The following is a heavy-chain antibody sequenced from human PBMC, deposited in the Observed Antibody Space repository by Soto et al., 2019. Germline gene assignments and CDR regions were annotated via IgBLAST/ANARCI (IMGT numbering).Heavy chain of an antibody. CDR3: ARGFAVYYFDY. J-gene: IGHJ4*02. D-gene: IGHD3-10*01. CDR1: GFTFSSYG. V-gene: IGHV3-33*01. Sequence: PGGSLRLSCAASGFTFSSYGMHWVRQAPGKGLEWVAVIWYDGSNKYYADSVKGRFTISRDNSKNTLYLQMNSLRAEDTAVYYWARGFAVYYFDYWGQGTLGTVSS. CDR2: IWYDGSNK.